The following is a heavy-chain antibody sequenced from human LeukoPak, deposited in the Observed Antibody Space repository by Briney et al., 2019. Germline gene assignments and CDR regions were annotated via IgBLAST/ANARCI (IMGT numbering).Heavy chain of an antibody. V-gene: IGHV3-48*01. J-gene: IGHJ4*02. CDR2: ISETSSFM. CDR1: GFTFSSYS. D-gene: IGHD2-21*01. CDR3: AKAPVTTCSGAYCYPFDY. Sequence: GGSLRLSCAASGFTFSSYSMNWVRQAPGKGLEWISYISETSSFMYYADSVKGRFTISRDNAKNSLYLQMNRLRAEDAAVYYCAKAPVTTCSGAYCYPFDYWGQGTLVTVSS.